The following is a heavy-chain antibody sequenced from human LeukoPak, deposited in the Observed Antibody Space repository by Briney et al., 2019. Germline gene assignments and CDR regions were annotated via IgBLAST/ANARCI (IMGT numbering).Heavy chain of an antibody. V-gene: IGHV4-39*07. CDR3: ARVPDFWSGFNQWGEFDY. Sequence: SETLSLTCTVSGGSISSSSYYWGWIRQPPGKGLEWIGSIYYSGNTYYNPSLKRRVTISVDTSKNQFSLKLSSVTAADTAVYYCARVPDFWSGFNQWGEFDYWGQGTLVTVSS. CDR2: IYYSGNT. CDR1: GGSISSSSYY. D-gene: IGHD3-3*01. J-gene: IGHJ4*02.